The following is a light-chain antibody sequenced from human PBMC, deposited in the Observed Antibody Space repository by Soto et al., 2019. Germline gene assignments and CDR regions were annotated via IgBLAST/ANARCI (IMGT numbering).Light chain of an antibody. CDR3: LQDYNYPRT. J-gene: IGKJ1*01. Sequence: EIVLTQFPGTLSLSPGERATLSCRASQSVGSNYLAWYQQRPGQPPNLLIFGASHRAPDIPDRFSGSGSGTDFTLTISRLEPEDFATYYCLQDYNYPRTFGQGTKVDNK. CDR1: QSVGSNY. CDR2: GAS. V-gene: IGKV3-20*01.